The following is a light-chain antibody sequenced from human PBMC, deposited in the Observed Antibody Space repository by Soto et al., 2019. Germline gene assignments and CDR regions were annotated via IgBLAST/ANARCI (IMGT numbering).Light chain of an antibody. CDR3: QQYSTFPRT. Sequence: IHLTHSPSFLSASVLYRVTITFLASQSISKWLAWYQQKPGRAPNFLIYDASTLESGVPSRFSGSGSGTEFTLTITNLQPDDFATFYCQQYSTFPRTFGQGTKVDIK. CDR2: DAS. CDR1: QSISKW. J-gene: IGKJ1*01. V-gene: IGKV1-5*01.